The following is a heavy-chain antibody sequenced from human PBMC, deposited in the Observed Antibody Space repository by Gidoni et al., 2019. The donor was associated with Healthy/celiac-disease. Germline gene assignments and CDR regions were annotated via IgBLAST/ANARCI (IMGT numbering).Heavy chain of an antibody. J-gene: IGHJ4*02. CDR3: ARGGTVTWGY. D-gene: IGHD4-17*01. CDR1: GGSFSGYY. Sequence: QVQLQQWGEGRLKPAETRASTGAVEGGSFSGYYWSWIRQPPGKGLEWIGEINHSGSTNYNPSLPSRVTISVATSTNQFSLKLSSVTAADTAVYYCARGGTVTWGYWGQGTLVTVSS. V-gene: IGHV4-34*01. CDR2: INHSGST.